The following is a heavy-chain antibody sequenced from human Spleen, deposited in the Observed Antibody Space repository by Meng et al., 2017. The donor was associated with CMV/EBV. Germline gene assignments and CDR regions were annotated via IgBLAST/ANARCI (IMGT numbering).Heavy chain of an antibody. CDR3: AKDWEDIGVCYGYFDY. D-gene: IGHD2-21*01. CDR1: VVNVSSYA. V-gene: IGHV3-23*01. CDR2: ISGSGGTT. Sequence: VVNVSSYAMSWVRQAQGKGLEWVSAISGSGGTTYYADSVKGRFTISRDNSKNTLFVQMNSLRVEDTAVYYCAKDWEDIGVCYGYFDYWGQGTLVTVSS. J-gene: IGHJ4*02.